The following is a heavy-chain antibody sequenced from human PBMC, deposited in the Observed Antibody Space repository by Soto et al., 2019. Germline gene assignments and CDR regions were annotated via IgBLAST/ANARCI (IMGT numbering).Heavy chain of an antibody. CDR2: ISYDGSNK. CDR1: GFTFSSYG. V-gene: IGHV3-30*18. CDR3: EKDLGWLAERYYYGMDV. J-gene: IGHJ6*02. Sequence: QVQLVESGGGVVQPGRSLRLSCAASGFTFSSYGMHWVRQAPGKGLEWVAVISYDGSNKYYADSVKGRFTISRDNSKNTLYLQMNSLRAEDTAVYYCEKDLGWLAERYYYGMDVWGQETTVTVSS. D-gene: IGHD6-19*01.